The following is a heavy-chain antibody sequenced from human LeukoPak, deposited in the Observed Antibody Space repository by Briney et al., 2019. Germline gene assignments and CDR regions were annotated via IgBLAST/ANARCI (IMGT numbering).Heavy chain of an antibody. CDR1: GFTFSSYG. CDR3: ASDCSGGSCLDY. Sequence: GGSLRLSCAASGFTFSSYGMHWVRQAPGKGLEWVAFIRYDGSNKYYADSVKGRFTISRDNSKNTLYLQMSSLRAEDTAVYYCASDCSGGSCLDYWGQGTLVTVSS. J-gene: IGHJ4*02. CDR2: IRYDGSNK. V-gene: IGHV3-30*02. D-gene: IGHD2-15*01.